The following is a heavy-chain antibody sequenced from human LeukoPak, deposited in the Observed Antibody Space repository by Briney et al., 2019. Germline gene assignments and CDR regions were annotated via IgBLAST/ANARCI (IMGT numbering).Heavy chain of an antibody. V-gene: IGHV3-7*01. J-gene: IGHJ5*02. Sequence: PGGSLRLSCAASGFTFSSYWMSWVRQAPRKGLEWVANIKQDGSEKYYVDSVKGRFTISRDNAKNSLYLQMNSLRAEDTAVYYCARRSSSWYGWFDPWGQGTLVTVSS. CDR1: GFTFSSYW. CDR3: ARRSSSWYGWFDP. D-gene: IGHD6-13*01. CDR2: IKQDGSEK.